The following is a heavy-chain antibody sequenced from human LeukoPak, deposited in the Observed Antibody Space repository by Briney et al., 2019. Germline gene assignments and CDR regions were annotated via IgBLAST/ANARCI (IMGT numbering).Heavy chain of an antibody. Sequence: TGGPLRLSCAPSGFIFIPYGMYWFPRAPAKGLEWVAFIRHDGSIKNYADSVKGRSTISRDNSKNTLYLQMNSLRAEDTAVYYCAKDSLADIDYWGQGTLVTVSS. D-gene: IGHD3-16*01. CDR3: AKDSLADIDY. CDR2: IRHDGSIK. J-gene: IGHJ4*02. CDR1: GFIFIPYG. V-gene: IGHV3-30*02.